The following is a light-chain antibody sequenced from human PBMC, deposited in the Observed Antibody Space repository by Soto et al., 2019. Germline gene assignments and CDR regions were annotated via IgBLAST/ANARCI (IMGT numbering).Light chain of an antibody. Sequence: QSVLTQPPSVSADPGQTVTISCSGNSSNIGNNYVSWYQQFPGTAPKLLIYDTNKRPSGIPDRFSGSKSGTSATLGITGLQTWDEADYYCGTWDSSLSGGGIFGIFGGGTKVTVL. CDR3: GTWDSSLSGGGIFGI. CDR1: SSNIGNNY. CDR2: DTN. J-gene: IGLJ2*01. V-gene: IGLV1-51*01.